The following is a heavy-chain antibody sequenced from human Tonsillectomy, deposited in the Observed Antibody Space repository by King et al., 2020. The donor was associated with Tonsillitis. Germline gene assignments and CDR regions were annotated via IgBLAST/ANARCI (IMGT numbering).Heavy chain of an antibody. J-gene: IGHJ4*02. CDR1: GYTFTSYG. CDR3: ARDYMPYSSGWWSRVD. D-gene: IGHD6-19*01. V-gene: IGHV1-18*01. CDR2: ISAYNGNT. Sequence: VQLVESGAEVKKPGASVKVSCKASGYTFTSYGISWVRQAPGQGLEWMGWISAYNGNTNYAQKLQGRVTMTTDTSTSTAYMELRSLRSDDTAVYYCARDYMPYSSGWWSRVDGGQGTLVTVSS.